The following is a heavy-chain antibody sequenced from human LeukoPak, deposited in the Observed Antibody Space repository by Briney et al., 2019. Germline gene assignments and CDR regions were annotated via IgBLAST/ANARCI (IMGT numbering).Heavy chain of an antibody. V-gene: IGHV4-34*01. Sequence: KTSETLSLTCAVYGGSFSGYYWSWIRQPPGKGLEWIGEINHSGSTNYNPSLKSRVTISVDTSKNQFSLKLSSVTAADTAVYYCARGDPGSGAFDIWGQGTMVTVSS. CDR3: ARGDPGSGAFDI. J-gene: IGHJ3*02. CDR1: GGSFSGYY. CDR2: INHSGST. D-gene: IGHD3-10*01.